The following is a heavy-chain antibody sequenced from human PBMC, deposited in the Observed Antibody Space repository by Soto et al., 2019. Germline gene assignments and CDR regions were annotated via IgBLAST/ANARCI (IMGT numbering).Heavy chain of an antibody. CDR1: GFTFSTYA. CDR2: ISGTGGST. V-gene: IGHV3-23*01. D-gene: IGHD2-15*01. J-gene: IGHJ5*02. CDR3: VRSYCSGGTCSGWFDP. Sequence: PGGSLRLSCAASGFTFSTYAMNWVRRAPGKGLEWVSAISGTGGSTSYADSVKGRFTISRDNAKNMLYLQVNSLRAEDTAVYYCVRSYCSGGTCSGWFDPWGQGTLVTVSS.